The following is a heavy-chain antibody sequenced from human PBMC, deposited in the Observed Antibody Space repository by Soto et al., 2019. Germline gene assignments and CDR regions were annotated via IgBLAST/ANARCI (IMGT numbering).Heavy chain of an antibody. Sequence: PLEILSLTCTVSGGSNISYYWSWIRQSPGKGLEWIGYMSYSGSTTYNPSLKSRVTISLHTSNNQFSLDLNSVTAADTAVYYCARARNFLTGSYKGGFYYFDYWGQGTLVTVSS. CDR2: MSYSGST. V-gene: IGHV4-59*01. D-gene: IGHD3-9*01. J-gene: IGHJ4*02. CDR1: GGSNISYY. CDR3: ARARNFLTGSYKGGFYYFDY.